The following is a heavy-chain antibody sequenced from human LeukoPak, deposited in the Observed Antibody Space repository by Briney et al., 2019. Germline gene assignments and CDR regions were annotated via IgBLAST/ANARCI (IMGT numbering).Heavy chain of an antibody. D-gene: IGHD3-3*01. CDR3: ARLSFLGVAHPSY. CDR1: GYSISSGYY. J-gene: IGHJ4*02. V-gene: IGHV4-38-2*01. Sequence: PSETLSLTCAVSGYSISSGYYWGWIRQPPGKGLEWIGSIYHSGSTYYNPSLKSRVTISVDTSKNQFSLKLSSVTAADTAVYYCARLSFLGVAHPSYWGQGTLVTASS. CDR2: IYHSGST.